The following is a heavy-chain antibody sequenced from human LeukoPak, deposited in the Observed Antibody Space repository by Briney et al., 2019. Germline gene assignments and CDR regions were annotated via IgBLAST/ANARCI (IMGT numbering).Heavy chain of an antibody. CDR3: LTIVESVASDI. J-gene: IGHJ3*02. CDR2: ISWNSGSI. CDR1: GFTFDDYA. Sequence: GGSLRLSCAASGFTFDDYAMHWVRQAPGKGLEWVSGISWNSGSIGYADSVKGRFTISRDNAKNSLYLQMNSLRAEDTAVYYCLTIVESVASDIWGQGTMVTVSS. V-gene: IGHV3-9*01. D-gene: IGHD1-26*01.